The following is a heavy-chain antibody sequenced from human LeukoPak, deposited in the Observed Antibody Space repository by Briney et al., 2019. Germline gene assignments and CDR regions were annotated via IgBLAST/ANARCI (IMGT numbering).Heavy chain of an antibody. CDR3: AKSRFYYDSSGPFDY. CDR2: ISWNSGSI. CDR1: GFTFDDYA. J-gene: IGHJ4*02. D-gene: IGHD3-22*01. Sequence: PGGPLRLSCAASGFTFDDYAMHWVRQAPGKGLEWVSGISWNSGSIGYADSVKGRFTISRDNAKNSLYLQMNSLRAEDMALYYCAKSRFYYDSSGPFDYWGQGTLDTVSS. V-gene: IGHV3-9*03.